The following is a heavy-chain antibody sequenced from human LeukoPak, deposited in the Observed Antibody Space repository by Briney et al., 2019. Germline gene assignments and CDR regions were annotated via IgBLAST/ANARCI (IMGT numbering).Heavy chain of an antibody. Sequence: SVKVSCKASGGTFSSYAISWVRQAPGQGLEWMGGIIPIFGTANYAQKFQGRVTITADESTSTAYMELSSLRSEDTAVYYCARVRGNDVTVAFDIWGQGTMVTVSS. J-gene: IGHJ3*02. CDR3: ARVRGNDVTVAFDI. D-gene: IGHD1-1*01. CDR2: IIPIFGTA. V-gene: IGHV1-69*13. CDR1: GGTFSSYA.